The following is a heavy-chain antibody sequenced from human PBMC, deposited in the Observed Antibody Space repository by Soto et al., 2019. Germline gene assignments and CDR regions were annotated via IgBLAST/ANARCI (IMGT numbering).Heavy chain of an antibody. V-gene: IGHV3-48*03. J-gene: IGHJ4*02. D-gene: IGHD3-22*01. CDR2: ISSTASHI. Sequence: SLRLSCSASVFTFSNYEMSWVRQAPGKGLEWISYISSTASHIYYADSVKGRVTISRDNAKNSLYLQMNSLRVEDTAVYYCARENYDISGYFLDYWGQGSLVTVSS. CDR1: VFTFSNYE. CDR3: ARENYDISGYFLDY.